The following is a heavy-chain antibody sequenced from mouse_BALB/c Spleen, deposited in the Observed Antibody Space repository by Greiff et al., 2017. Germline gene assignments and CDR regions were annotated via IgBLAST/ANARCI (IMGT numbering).Heavy chain of an antibody. CDR3: ARSLYYYGSSYGNFDY. Sequence: EVNVVESGGGLVQPGGSRKLSCAASGFTFSSFGMHWVRQAPEKGLEWVAYISSGSSTIYYADTVKGRFTISRDNPKNTLFLQMTSLRSEDTAMYYCARSLYYYGSSYGNFDYWGQGTTLTVSS. CDR1: GFTFSSFG. CDR2: ISSGSSTI. D-gene: IGHD1-1*01. V-gene: IGHV5-17*02. J-gene: IGHJ2*01.